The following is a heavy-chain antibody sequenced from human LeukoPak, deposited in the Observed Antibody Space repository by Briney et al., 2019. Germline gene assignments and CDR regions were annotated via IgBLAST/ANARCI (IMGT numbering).Heavy chain of an antibody. CDR1: GFTFSSYS. D-gene: IGHD1-26*01. CDR2: ISSSSSAI. Sequence: GGSLRLSCAASGFTFSSYSMTWVRQAPGKGLEWVSYISSSSSAIYYADSVKGRFTIYRYNAKNSLYLQMNSLRDEDTAVYYCARDELFLVGATGWGQGTLVTVSS. J-gene: IGHJ4*02. CDR3: ARDELFLVGATG. V-gene: IGHV3-48*02.